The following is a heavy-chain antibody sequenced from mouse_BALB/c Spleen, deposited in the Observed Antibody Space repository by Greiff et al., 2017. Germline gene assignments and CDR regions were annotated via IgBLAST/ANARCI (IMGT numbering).Heavy chain of an antibody. Sequence: EVQLQQSGAELVKPGASVKLSCTASGFNIKDTYMHWVKQRPEQGLEWIGRIDPANGNTKYDPKFQGKATITADTSSNTAYLQLSSLTSEDTAVYYCARWDYDYDTYIYAMDYWGQGTSVTVSS. CDR1: GFNIKDTY. D-gene: IGHD2-4*01. V-gene: IGHV14-3*02. CDR3: ARWDYDYDTYIYAMDY. CDR2: IDPANGNT. J-gene: IGHJ4*01.